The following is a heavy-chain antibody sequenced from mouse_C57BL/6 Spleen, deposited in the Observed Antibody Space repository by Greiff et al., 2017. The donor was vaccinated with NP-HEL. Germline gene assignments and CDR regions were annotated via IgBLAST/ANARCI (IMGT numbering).Heavy chain of an antibody. V-gene: IGHV1-53*01. D-gene: IGHD1-1*01. Sequence: VQLQQPGTELVKPGASVKLSCKASGYTFTSYWMHWVKQRPGQGLEWIGNINPSNGGTNYNEKFKSKATLTVDKSSSTAYMQLSSLTSEDSAVYYWARGRGSSSYYFDYWGQGTTLTVSS. CDR1: GYTFTSYW. CDR3: ARGRGSSSYYFDY. J-gene: IGHJ2*01. CDR2: INPSNGGT.